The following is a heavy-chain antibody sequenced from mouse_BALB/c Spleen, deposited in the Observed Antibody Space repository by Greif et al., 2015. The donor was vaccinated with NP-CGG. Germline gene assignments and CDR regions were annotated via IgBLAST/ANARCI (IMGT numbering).Heavy chain of an antibody. CDR2: INPSTGYT. D-gene: IGHD1-1*01. V-gene: IGHV1-7*01. CDR1: GYTFTSYW. J-gene: IGHJ3*01. Sequence: VQLQQSGAELAKPGASVKMSCKASGYTFTSYWMHWVKQRPGQGLEWIGYINPSTGYTEYNQKFKDKATLTADKSSSTDYMQLSSLTSEDSAVYYCARDYYGSSSAWFAYWGQGTLVTVSA. CDR3: ARDYYGSSSAWFAY.